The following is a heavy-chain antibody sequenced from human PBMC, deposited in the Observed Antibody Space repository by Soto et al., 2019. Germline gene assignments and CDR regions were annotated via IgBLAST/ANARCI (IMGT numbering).Heavy chain of an antibody. CDR2: VNGRGDSA. Sequence: GGSLRLSCAASGFTFKNFAMSWVRQAPGKGLEWVSAVNGRGDSAFYADSVKGRFTISRDNSKNTLYLQMNSLRAEDTAVYYCARDARWLPIMCFDYWGQGTLVTVSS. V-gene: IGHV3-23*01. CDR1: GFTFKNFA. J-gene: IGHJ4*02. CDR3: ARDARWLPIMCFDY. D-gene: IGHD5-12*01.